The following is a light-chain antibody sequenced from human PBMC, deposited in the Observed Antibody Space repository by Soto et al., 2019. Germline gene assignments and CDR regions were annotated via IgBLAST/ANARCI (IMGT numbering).Light chain of an antibody. V-gene: IGLV1-44*01. CDR1: GSNIGSYT. CDR2: TNN. Sequence: QSVLTQPPSASGTPGQRVTISCSGSGSNIGSYTVNWYQQLPGAAPKVLIYTNNQRPSGVPDRFSGSKSGTSASLAISGLQSEDEADYYCAAWDDSLHGVVFGGGTKVTVL. J-gene: IGLJ2*01. CDR3: AAWDDSLHGVV.